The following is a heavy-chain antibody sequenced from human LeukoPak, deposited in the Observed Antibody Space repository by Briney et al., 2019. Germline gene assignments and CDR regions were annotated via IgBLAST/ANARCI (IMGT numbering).Heavy chain of an antibody. CDR3: AKHRPNYHESNGHYYRQNGDY. CDR2: ILRMGDET. Sequence: CLSLSCAVSGFTFSAYAMRWVSQPARRGREWVSSILRMGDETFYADSGKGWFTISRDTSKHTLSLQMDRVRTEDTATYYCAKHRPNYHESNGHYYRQNGDYWGQGTLVTVSS. CDR1: GFTFSAYA. J-gene: IGHJ4*02. V-gene: IGHV3-23*01. D-gene: IGHD3-3*01.